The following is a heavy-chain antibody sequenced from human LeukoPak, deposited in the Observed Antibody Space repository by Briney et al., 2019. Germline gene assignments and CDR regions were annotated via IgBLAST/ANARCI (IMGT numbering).Heavy chain of an antibody. V-gene: IGHV3-7*01. D-gene: IGHD3-3*01. Sequence: GGSPRLSCAASGFTFSSYWMSWVRQAPGKGLEWVANIKQDGSEKYYVDSVKGRFTISRDNAKNSLYLQMNSLRAEDTAVYYCARLNYDFWSGPTWFDPWGQGTLVTVSS. CDR1: GFTFSSYW. CDR2: IKQDGSEK. J-gene: IGHJ5*02. CDR3: ARLNYDFWSGPTWFDP.